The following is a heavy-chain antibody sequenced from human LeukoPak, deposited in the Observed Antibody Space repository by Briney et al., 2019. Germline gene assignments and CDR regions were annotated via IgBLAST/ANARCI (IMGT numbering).Heavy chain of an antibody. V-gene: IGHV1-2*06. CDR3: ARDHRAVTTPYYYYYGMDV. D-gene: IGHD4-17*01. CDR2: INPNSGGT. J-gene: IGHJ6*02. Sequence: GASVKVSCKASGYTFTGYYMHWVRQAPGQGLEWMGRINPNSGGTNYAQKFQGRVTVTRDTSISTAYMELSRLRSDDTAVYYCARDHRAVTTPYYYYYGMDVWGQGTTVTVSS. CDR1: GYTFTGYY.